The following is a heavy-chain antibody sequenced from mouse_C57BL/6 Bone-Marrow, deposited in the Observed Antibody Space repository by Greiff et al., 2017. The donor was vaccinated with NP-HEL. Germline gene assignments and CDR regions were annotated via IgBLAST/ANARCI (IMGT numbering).Heavy chain of an antibody. J-gene: IGHJ4*01. D-gene: IGHD2-5*01. CDR3: ARRPRYSNYNAMDD. CDR2: IYPRSGNT. V-gene: IGHV1-81*01. CDR1: GYTFTSYG. Sequence: QVQLQQSGAELARPGASVKLSCKASGYTFTSYGISWVKQRTGQGLEWIGEIYPRSGNTYYNEKFKGKATLTADKSSSTGYMERRSLTSEESAVDYCARRPRYSNYNAMDDWGQGTSVTVSS.